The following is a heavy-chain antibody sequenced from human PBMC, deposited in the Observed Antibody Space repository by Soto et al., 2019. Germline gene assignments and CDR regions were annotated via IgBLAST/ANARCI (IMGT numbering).Heavy chain of an antibody. CDR3: TTATYDFWTGSYYFDY. J-gene: IGHJ4*02. CDR1: GLTFSNAW. D-gene: IGHD3-3*01. Sequence: GESLKISCAASGLTFSNAWMSWVRQAPGKGLEWVGRIKSKTDGGTTDYAAPVKGRFSISRDDSKNTLFLQMSSLKNDDSAVYYCTTATYDFWTGSYYFDYWGQGTLVTVSS. CDR2: IKSKTDGGTT. V-gene: IGHV3-15*07.